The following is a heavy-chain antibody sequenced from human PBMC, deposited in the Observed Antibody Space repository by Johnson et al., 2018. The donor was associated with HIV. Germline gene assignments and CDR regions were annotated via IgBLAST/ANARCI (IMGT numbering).Heavy chain of an antibody. CDR2: IKQDGSEK. V-gene: IGHV3-7*01. Sequence: EVQLVESGGGLVKPGGSLRLSCAASGFTFSDYYVSWVRQAPEKGLEWVANIKQDGSEKYYVDSVRGRFTISRDNAKNSVILEMNSLRAEDTAVYYCARPYSDYVYGAFDIWGQGTMVTVSS. CDR3: ARPYSDYVYGAFDI. D-gene: IGHD4-11*01. J-gene: IGHJ3*02. CDR1: GFTFSDYY.